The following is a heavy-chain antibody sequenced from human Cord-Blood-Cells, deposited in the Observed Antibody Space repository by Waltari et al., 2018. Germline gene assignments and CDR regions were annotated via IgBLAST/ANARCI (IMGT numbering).Heavy chain of an antibody. CDR1: GFTFSSYA. CDR3: AKDGRIVGATMDY. D-gene: IGHD1-26*01. V-gene: IGHV3-23*01. CDR2: ISGSGCST. Sequence: EVQLLESGGGLVQPGGSLRLSCAASGFTFSSYAMSWVRQAPGKGLEWVSAISGSGCSTYYADSVKGRFTISRDNSKNTLYLQMNSLRAEDTAVYYCAKDGRIVGATMDYWGQGTLVTVSS. J-gene: IGHJ4*02.